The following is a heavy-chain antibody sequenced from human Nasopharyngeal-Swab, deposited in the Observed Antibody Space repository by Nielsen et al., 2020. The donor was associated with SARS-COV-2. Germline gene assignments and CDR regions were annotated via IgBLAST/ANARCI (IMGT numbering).Heavy chain of an antibody. D-gene: IGHD3-3*01. J-gene: IGHJ4*02. CDR2: ISSSSSYI. CDR3: ARGDLWGGYYDY. Sequence: GESLKISCAASGFTFSSYSMNWVSQAPGKGLEWVSSISSSSSYIYYADPVKGRFTISRDNAKNPLYLQMNSLRAEDTAVYYCARGDLWGGYYDYWGQGTLVTVSS. V-gene: IGHV3-21*01. CDR1: GFTFSSYS.